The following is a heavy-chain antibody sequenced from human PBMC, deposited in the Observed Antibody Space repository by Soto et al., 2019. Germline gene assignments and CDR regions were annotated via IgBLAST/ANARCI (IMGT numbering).Heavy chain of an antibody. V-gene: IGHV3-15*01. J-gene: IGHJ4*02. CDR1: GFTFSNAW. CDR2: IKSKTDGGTT. Sequence: GGSLRLSCAASGFTFSNAWMSWVRQAPGKGLEWVGRIKSKTDGGTTDYAVPVKGRFTISREDSKNTLYLQMNSLKTEDTAVYFCTTGPQYTSSSGMIGYWGQGTLVTVSS. D-gene: IGHD6-6*01. CDR3: TTGPQYTSSSGMIGY.